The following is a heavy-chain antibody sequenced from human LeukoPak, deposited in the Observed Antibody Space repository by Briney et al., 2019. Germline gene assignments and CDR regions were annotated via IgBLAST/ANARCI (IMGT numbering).Heavy chain of an antibody. CDR2: INPSNGDT. V-gene: IGHV1-46*01. Sequence: ASVKVSCKASGYSFTSYWMHWVRQAPGQGLEWMGMINPSNGDTNYAQKFQGRVTLTSDTSTRTVYMEVSSLRSEDTAMYNCARSLRAQDGMDVWGQATTVTVSS. CDR1: GYSFTSYW. CDR3: ARSLRAQDGMDV. D-gene: IGHD3-10*01. J-gene: IGHJ6*02.